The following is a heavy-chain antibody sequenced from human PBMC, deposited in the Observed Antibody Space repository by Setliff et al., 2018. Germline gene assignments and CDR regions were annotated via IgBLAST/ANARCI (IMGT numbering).Heavy chain of an antibody. CDR3: ARGSNGGLGATPSHFDS. CDR1: GYTFTSYA. J-gene: IGHJ4*02. V-gene: IGHV1-3*01. D-gene: IGHD1-26*01. CDR2: INAGNGNT. Sequence: ASVKVSCKASGYTFTSYAMHWVRQAPGQRLEWMGWINAGNGNTKYSQKFQGRVTITRDTSPSTAYMELSSLRSEDTAVYYCARGSNGGLGATPSHFDSWSRGARVTVS.